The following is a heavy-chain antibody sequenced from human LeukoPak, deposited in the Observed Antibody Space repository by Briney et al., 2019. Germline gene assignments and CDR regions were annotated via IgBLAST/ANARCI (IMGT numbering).Heavy chain of an antibody. CDR1: GGSISSSSYY. V-gene: IGHV4-39*07. D-gene: IGHD3-10*01. J-gene: IGHJ5*02. Sequence: PSETLSLTCTVSGGSISSSSYYWGWIRQPPGKGLEWIGSIYYSGSTYYNPSLKSRVTISVDTSKNQFSLKLSSVTAADTAVYYCAREGRKNTYYYGSGNWFDPWGQGTLVTVSS. CDR3: AREGRKNTYYYGSGNWFDP. CDR2: IYYSGST.